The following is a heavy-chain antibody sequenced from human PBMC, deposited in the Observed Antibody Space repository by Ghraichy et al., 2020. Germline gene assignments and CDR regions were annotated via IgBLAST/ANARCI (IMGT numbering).Heavy chain of an antibody. CDR3: ARGYRHPSTVRLRAFDI. CDR1: GGTFSGYY. CDR2: INHSGST. V-gene: IGHV4-34*01. D-gene: IGHD4-17*01. J-gene: IGHJ3*02. Sequence: SETLSLTCAVYGGTFSGYYWSWIRQPPGKGLEWIAEINHSGSTNYNPSLKSRVTISVDTSTNKFSLMLSSVTAADTAVYYCARGYRHPSTVRLRAFDIWGLGKMVTVSS.